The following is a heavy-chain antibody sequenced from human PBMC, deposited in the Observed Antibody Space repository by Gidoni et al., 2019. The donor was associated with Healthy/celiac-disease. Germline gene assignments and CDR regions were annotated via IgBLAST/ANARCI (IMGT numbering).Heavy chain of an antibody. Sequence: EVQLVESGGGLVQPGRSLRLSCAASGFTFDDYAMHWVRQAPGKGLEWVSGISWNSGSIGYADSVKGRFTISRDNAKNSLYLQMNSLRAEDTALYYCAKDMSAAGAEYFQHWGQGTLVTVSS. CDR1: GFTFDDYA. CDR3: AKDMSAAGAEYFQH. V-gene: IGHV3-9*01. CDR2: ISWNSGSI. J-gene: IGHJ1*01.